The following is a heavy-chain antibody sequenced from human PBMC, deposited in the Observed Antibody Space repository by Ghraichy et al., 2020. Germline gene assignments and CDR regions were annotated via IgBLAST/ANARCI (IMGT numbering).Heavy chain of an antibody. J-gene: IGHJ4*02. CDR3: ASGNSAMWF. V-gene: IGHV3-30-3*01. Sequence: GGSLRLSCAASGFTFSSYAIHWVRQAPGTGLEWVAAVSKDGSNKYYADSVKGRFTISRDNSKNTLYLQLSNLRAEDTAVYYCASGNSAMWFWGQGTLVTVSS. CDR2: VSKDGSNK. CDR1: GFTFSSYA. D-gene: IGHD5-18*01.